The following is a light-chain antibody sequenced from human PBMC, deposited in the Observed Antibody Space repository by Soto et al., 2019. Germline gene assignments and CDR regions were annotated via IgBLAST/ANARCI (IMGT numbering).Light chain of an antibody. J-gene: IGKJ3*01. Sequence: EIVMTQSPATLSVSPGERATLSCRASQSVSSNLAWYQQKPGQAPRLLIYGASTRATGIPARFGGSGSGTDFTLTISSLQSEDFAVYYCQQYGSSPPITFGPGTKVDIK. CDR3: QQYGSSPPIT. CDR2: GAS. CDR1: QSVSSN. V-gene: IGKV3-15*01.